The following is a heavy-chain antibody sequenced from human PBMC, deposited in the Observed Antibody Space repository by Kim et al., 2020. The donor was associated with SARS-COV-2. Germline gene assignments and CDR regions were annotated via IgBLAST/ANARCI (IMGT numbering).Heavy chain of an antibody. V-gene: IGHV3-7*01. D-gene: IGHD3-10*01. CDR2: ER. Sequence: ERNNVESGKGRFTNSRDNAKNSLYLQMDSLRAEDTAVYYCARGSGSYYIHWGQGTLVTVSS. CDR3: ARGSGSYYIH. J-gene: IGHJ4*02.